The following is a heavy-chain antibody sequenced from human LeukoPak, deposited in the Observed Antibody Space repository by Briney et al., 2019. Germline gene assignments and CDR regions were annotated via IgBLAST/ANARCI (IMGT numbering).Heavy chain of an antibody. CDR2: ISSSGSTI. D-gene: IGHD2-15*01. Sequence: GGSLRLSCAASGFTFSSYDMNWVRQAPGKGLEWISYISSSGSTIYYSDSVKGRFTISRDNAKNSLYLQMNSLRAEDTAVYYCAKLGYCSGGSCPYYYMDVWGKGTTVTISS. CDR1: GFTFSSYD. CDR3: AKLGYCSGGSCPYYYMDV. J-gene: IGHJ6*03. V-gene: IGHV3-48*03.